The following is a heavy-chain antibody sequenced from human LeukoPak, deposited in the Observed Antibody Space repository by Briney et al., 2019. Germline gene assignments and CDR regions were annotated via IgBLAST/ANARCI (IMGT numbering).Heavy chain of an antibody. J-gene: IGHJ6*03. CDR1: GYTFTSYA. Sequence: GDSVKVSCKASGYTFTSYAISWVRQAPGQGLEWMGWISAYNGNTNYAQKLQGRVTMTTDTSTSTAYMELRSLRSDDTAVYYCASITSGSSGWHYYYYMDVWGKGTTVTVSS. CDR2: ISAYNGNT. V-gene: IGHV1-18*01. CDR3: ASITSGSSGWHYYYYMDV. D-gene: IGHD6-19*01.